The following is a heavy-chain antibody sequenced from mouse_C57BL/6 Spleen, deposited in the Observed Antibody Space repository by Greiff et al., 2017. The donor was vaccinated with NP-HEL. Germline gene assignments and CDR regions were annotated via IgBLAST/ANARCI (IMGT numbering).Heavy chain of an antibody. CDR3: ARLDSSGPAWFAY. CDR1: GYTFTTYP. J-gene: IGHJ3*01. CDR2: FHPYNDDT. Sequence: VQLVESGAELVKPGASVKMSCKASGYTFTTYPIEWMKQNHGKSLEWIGNFHPYNDDTRYNEKFKGKATLTVEKSSSTVYLELSRLTSDDSAVYYCARLDSSGPAWFAYWGQGTLVTVSA. D-gene: IGHD3-2*02. V-gene: IGHV1-47*01.